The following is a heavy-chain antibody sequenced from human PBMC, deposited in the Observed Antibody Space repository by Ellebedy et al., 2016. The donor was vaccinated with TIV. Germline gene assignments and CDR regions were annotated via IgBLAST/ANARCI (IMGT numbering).Heavy chain of an antibody. Sequence: GESLKISCAASGFAVSSHYMTRVRQAPGRGLEWVALFYSDGNTNSADTVRGRFPISRDNSKNTLTLQMNSLRAEDTAVYYCAKLAGVHLWYFDYWGQGTLVTVSS. CDR1: GFAVSSHY. D-gene: IGHD2-21*01. CDR2: FYSDGNT. V-gene: IGHV3-53*01. CDR3: AKLAGVHLWYFDY. J-gene: IGHJ4*02.